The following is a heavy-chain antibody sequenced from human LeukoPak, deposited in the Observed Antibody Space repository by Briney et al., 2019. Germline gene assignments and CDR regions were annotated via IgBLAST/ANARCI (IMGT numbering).Heavy chain of an antibody. Sequence: PSETLSLTCTVSGGSISSYYWSWIRQPPGKGLEWIGYIYYSGSTNYNPSLKSRVTISVDTSKNQFSLKLRSVTAADTAVYYCARVHGGGYCSGGSCYSDYWGQGTLVTVSS. V-gene: IGHV4-59*08. CDR3: ARVHGGGYCSGGSCYSDY. CDR1: GGSISSYY. J-gene: IGHJ4*02. CDR2: IYYSGST. D-gene: IGHD2-15*01.